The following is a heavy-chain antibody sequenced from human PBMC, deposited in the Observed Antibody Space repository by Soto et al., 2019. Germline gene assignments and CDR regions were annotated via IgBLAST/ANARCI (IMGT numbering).Heavy chain of an antibody. CDR3: ARDLRGYLNWLHP. D-gene: IGHD3-10*01. CDR1: GYTFKDYY. Sequence: QVQLVQSGAEVKKPGASVKVSCKTSGYTFKDYYIHWVRQAPGLGLEWLGWINPNSGDTDYAQNFQGRVTLTGATSINTTFMQLSSLASGDTAMYYCARDLRGYLNWLHPWGQGTLVTVSS. V-gene: IGHV1-2*02. J-gene: IGHJ5*02. CDR2: INPNSGDT.